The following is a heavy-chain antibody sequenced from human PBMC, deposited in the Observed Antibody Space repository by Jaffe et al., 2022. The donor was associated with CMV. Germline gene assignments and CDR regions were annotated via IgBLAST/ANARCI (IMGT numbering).Heavy chain of an antibody. V-gene: IGHV3-7*03. J-gene: IGHJ4*02. CDR2: IKQDGSEK. D-gene: IGHD6-6*01. CDR1: GFTFSSYW. Sequence: EVQLVESGGGLVQPGGSLRLSCAASGFTFSSYWMSWVRQAPGKGLEWVANIKQDGSEKYYVDSVKGRFTISRDNAKNSLYLQMNSLRAEDTAVYYCARDPLESYRKRIAAVDNRLVYWGQGTLVTVSS. CDR3: ARDPLESYRKRIAAVDNRLVY.